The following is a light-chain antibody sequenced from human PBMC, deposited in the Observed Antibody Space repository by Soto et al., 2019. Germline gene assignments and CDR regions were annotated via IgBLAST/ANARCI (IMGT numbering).Light chain of an antibody. CDR1: QSVSSH. J-gene: IGKJ5*01. CDR3: QHNGRS. CDR2: HAS. Sequence: ETVLTQSPDTVSLSPGERATLSCRTSQSVSSHLAWYQQRPGQPPRLLIFHASSRATGIPDRFSGSGSGTDFTLVISRLDPDDFAVYYCQHNGRSFGQGTRLEIK. V-gene: IGKV3-20*01.